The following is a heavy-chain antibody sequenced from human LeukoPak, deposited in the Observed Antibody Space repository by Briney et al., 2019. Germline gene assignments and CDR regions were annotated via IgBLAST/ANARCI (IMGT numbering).Heavy chain of an antibody. CDR2: INPNSGGT. D-gene: IGHD3-10*01. Sequence: GASVKVSCKASGYTFTGYYMHWVRQAPGQGLEWMGWINPNSGGTNYAQKFQGRVTMTRDTSISTAYMELSRLRSDDTAVYYCARAPLITMVRGVIIPNNWFDPWGQGTLVTVSS. V-gene: IGHV1-2*02. J-gene: IGHJ5*02. CDR3: ARAPLITMVRGVIIPNNWFDP. CDR1: GYTFTGYY.